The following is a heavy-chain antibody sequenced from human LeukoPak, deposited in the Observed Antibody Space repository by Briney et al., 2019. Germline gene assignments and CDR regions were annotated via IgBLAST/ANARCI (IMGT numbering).Heavy chain of an antibody. J-gene: IGHJ4*02. Sequence: SETLSLTCTVSGGSISSYYWSWIRQPPGKGLEWIGYIYYSGSTNYNPSLKSRVTISVDTSKNQFSLKLSSVTAADTAVYYCARRLRFGAGIDYWGQGTLVTVSS. CDR3: ARRLRFGAGIDY. D-gene: IGHD3-10*01. CDR1: GGSISSYY. CDR2: IYYSGST. V-gene: IGHV4-59*01.